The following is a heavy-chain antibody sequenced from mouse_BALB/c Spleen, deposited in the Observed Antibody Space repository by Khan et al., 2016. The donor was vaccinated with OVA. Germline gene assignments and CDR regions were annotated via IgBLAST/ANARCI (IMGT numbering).Heavy chain of an antibody. CDR1: GYTFTTYT. CDR3: VREGAYDRSDGGFAY. J-gene: IGHJ3*01. Sequence: QVQLQQSGAELARPGASVKMSCKASGYTFTTYTIHWVKQRPGQGLEWIGYIIPSNDYTNYNQKFKDRATLTADKSSSTAYMQLSSLTSEDSAVYYCVREGAYDRSDGGFAYWGQGTLVTVSA. V-gene: IGHV1-4*01. D-gene: IGHD2-14*01. CDR2: IIPSNDYT.